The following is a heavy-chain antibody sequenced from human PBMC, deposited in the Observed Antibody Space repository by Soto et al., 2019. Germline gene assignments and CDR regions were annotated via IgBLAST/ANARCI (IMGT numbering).Heavy chain of an antibody. CDR2: ISSSSSYI. CDR1: GVPFSSYS. V-gene: IGHV3-21*01. CDR3: ARDPNDSSAYYHHYYYGMDV. Sequence: GGPQRLSCAASGVPFSSYSMHWVRQAPGKGLESVSSISSSSSYIYYADSVKGRFTISRDNAKNSLYLQMNSLRAEDTAVYYCARDPNDSSAYYHHYYYGMDVWGQGTTVTVSS. D-gene: IGHD3-22*01. J-gene: IGHJ6*02.